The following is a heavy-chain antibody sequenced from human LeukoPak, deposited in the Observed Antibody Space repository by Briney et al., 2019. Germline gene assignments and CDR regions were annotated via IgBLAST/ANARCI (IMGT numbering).Heavy chain of an antibody. CDR2: IYYSGST. CDR1: GGSISSSSYY. D-gene: IGHD3-10*02. V-gene: IGHV4-39*07. J-gene: IGHJ6*04. CDR3: ARDPFVRGVMSLDV. Sequence: PSETLSLTCTVSGGSISSSSYYWGWIRQPPGKGLEWIGSIYYSGSTYYNPSLKSRVTISVDTSKNQFSLKLSSVTAADTAVYYCARDPFVRGVMSLDVWGKGTTVTVSS.